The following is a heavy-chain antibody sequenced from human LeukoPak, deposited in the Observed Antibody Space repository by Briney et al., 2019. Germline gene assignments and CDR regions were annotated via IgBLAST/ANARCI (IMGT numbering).Heavy chain of an antibody. V-gene: IGHV4-39*01. CDR1: GGSISSSSYY. J-gene: IGHJ4*02. CDR3: ARNPSDAAYDSSGYPFDY. CDR2: IYYSGCT. D-gene: IGHD3-22*01. Sequence: PSETLSLTCTVSGGSISSSSYYWGWFRQPPGKGLEWIGSIYYSGCTYYNPSLKSRFTISVDTSKNQFSLKLSSVTAADTAVYYCARNPSDAAYDSSGYPFDYWGQGTLVTVSS.